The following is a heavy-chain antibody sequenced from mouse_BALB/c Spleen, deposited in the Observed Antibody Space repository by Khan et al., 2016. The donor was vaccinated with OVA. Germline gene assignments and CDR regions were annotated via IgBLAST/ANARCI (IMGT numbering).Heavy chain of an antibody. V-gene: IGHV9-4*02. CDR2: INTHSGVP. D-gene: IGHD2-14*01. Sequence: QIQLVQSGPELKKPGETVRISCKASGYIFTTAGMQWVQKMPGKGLKWIGWINTHSGVPKYAEDFKGRFVFSLETSASTAYLQITNLKNEDTATYFWARGGAAFYRNDGGAMDSWGQGTSVTVSS. CDR3: ARGGAAFYRNDGGAMDS. CDR1: GYIFTTAG. J-gene: IGHJ4*01.